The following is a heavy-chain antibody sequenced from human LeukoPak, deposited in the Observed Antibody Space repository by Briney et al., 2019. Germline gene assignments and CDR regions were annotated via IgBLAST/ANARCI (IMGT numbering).Heavy chain of an antibody. J-gene: IGHJ4*02. V-gene: IGHV1-69*01. CDR2: IIPIFGTA. CDR3: ARGPPNWGYDY. CDR1: GGTFSSYA. Sequence: ASVKVSCKASGGTFSSYAISWVRQAPGQGLEWMGGIIPIFGTANYAQKFQGRVTITADESTSAAYMELSSLRSEDTAVYYCARGPPNWGYDYWGPGTLVTVSS. D-gene: IGHD7-27*01.